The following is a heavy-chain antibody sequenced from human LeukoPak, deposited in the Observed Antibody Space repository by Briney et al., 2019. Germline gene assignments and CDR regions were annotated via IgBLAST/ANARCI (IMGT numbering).Heavy chain of an antibody. CDR2: IIPIFGTA. J-gene: IGHJ4*02. CDR1: GGTFSSYA. V-gene: IGHV1-69*13. CDR3: ARDSGPLDVAYCGGDCYSVGFFKY. Sequence: SVKVSCKASGGTFSSYAISWVRQAPGQGLEWMGGIIPIFGTANYAQKFQGRVTITADESTSTAYMELSSLRSEDTAVYYCARDSGPLDVAYCGGDCYSVGFFKYWGQGTLVTVSS. D-gene: IGHD2-21*01.